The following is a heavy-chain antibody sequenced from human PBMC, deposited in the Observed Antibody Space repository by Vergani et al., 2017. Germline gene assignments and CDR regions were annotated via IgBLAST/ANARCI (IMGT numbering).Heavy chain of an antibody. D-gene: IGHD2-2*01. CDR3: AKSPVIVVVPGHFDY. CDR2: ISWNSGSI. V-gene: IGHV3-9*01. CDR1: GFTFDDYA. J-gene: IGHJ4*02. Sequence: EVQLVESGGGLVQPGRSLRLSCAASGFTFDDYAMHWVRQAPGKGLEWVSGISWNSGSIGYADSVKGRFTISRDNSKNTLYLQMNSLRAEDTAVYYCAKSPVIVVVPGHFDYWGQGTLVTVSS.